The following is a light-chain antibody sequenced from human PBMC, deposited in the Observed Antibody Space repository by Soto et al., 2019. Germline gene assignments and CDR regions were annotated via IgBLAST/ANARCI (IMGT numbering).Light chain of an antibody. CDR3: QQRSNWPLT. CDR1: QSISSY. Sequence: EIVLTQSPATLSLSPGERATLSCRASQSISSYLAWYQQKPGQAPRLLIYDTFKRATGIPAKFSGSGSGTDFTLTISSLAPEDFAVYYCQQRSNWPLTFGGGTRVEIK. J-gene: IGKJ4*01. V-gene: IGKV3-11*01. CDR2: DTF.